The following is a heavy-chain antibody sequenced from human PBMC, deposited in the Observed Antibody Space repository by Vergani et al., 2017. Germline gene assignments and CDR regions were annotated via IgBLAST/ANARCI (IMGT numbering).Heavy chain of an antibody. V-gene: IGHV3-48*03. CDR3: ARARVRGVALFDP. CDR1: GFTFSSYE. CDR2: ISSSGSTI. J-gene: IGHJ5*02. Sequence: EVQLVESGGGLVQPGGSRRLSCAASGFTFSSYEMNWVRQAPGKGLEWVSYISSSGSTIYYADSVKGRFTISRDNAKNSLYLQMNSLRAEDTAVYYCARARVRGVALFDPWGQGTLVTVSS. D-gene: IGHD3-10*01.